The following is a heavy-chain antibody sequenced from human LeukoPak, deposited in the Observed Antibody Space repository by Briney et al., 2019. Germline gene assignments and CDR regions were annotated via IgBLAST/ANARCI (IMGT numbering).Heavy chain of an antibody. CDR1: GFPFNNYW. J-gene: IGHJ4*02. Sequence: GGSLRLSCAASGFPFNNYWMHWVRQVPGKGLVWVSRMNSEGTTTTYADSVKGRFTISRDNSKDTLYLQMNSLRAEDTAVYYCAKDLSSSGWYSYFDYWGQGTLVTVSS. D-gene: IGHD6-19*01. CDR3: AKDLSSSGWYSYFDY. CDR2: MNSEGTTT. V-gene: IGHV3-74*01.